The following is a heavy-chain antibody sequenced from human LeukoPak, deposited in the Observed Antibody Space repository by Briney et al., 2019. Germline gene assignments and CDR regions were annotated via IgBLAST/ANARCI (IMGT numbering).Heavy chain of an antibody. CDR2: INPNSGGT. D-gene: IGHD5-24*01. V-gene: IGHV1-2*02. Sequence: ASVKVSCKASGYTFTGYYMHWVRQAPGQGLEWMGWINPNSGGTNYAQKFQGRVTMTRDTSISTAYMELSRLRSDDTAVYYCARDRLETATIPAYWGQGTLVTVSS. CDR3: ARDRLETATIPAY. J-gene: IGHJ4*02. CDR1: GYTFTGYY.